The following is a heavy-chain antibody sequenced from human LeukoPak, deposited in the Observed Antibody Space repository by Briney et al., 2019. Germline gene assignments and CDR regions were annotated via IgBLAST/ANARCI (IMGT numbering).Heavy chain of an antibody. CDR3: ARDQWHQLVNYYYYMDV. D-gene: IGHD6-13*01. CDR1: GYTFTSYG. CDR2: INPSGGIT. Sequence: ASVKVSCKASGYTFTSYGISWVRQAPGQGLEWMGVINPSGGITSYAQKFQGRVTMTRDMSTSTVYMELSSLRSEDTAVYYCARDQWHQLVNYYYYMDVWGKGTTVTVSS. V-gene: IGHV1-46*01. J-gene: IGHJ6*03.